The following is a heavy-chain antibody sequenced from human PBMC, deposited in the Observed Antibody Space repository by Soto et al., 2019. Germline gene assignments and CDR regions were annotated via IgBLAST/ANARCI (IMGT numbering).Heavy chain of an antibody. CDR1: GGSISSYY. V-gene: IGHV4-59*01. J-gene: IGHJ4*02. CDR3: AAPPRY. D-gene: IGHD6-6*01. CDR2: IYNSGNT. Sequence: QVQLQESGPGLVKPSETLSLTCTVSGGSISSYYWNWIRQPPGKGLEWIGYIYNSGNTKYNPSLRSRVIISIDTSKNQFSLKLTSVTAADTAVYYCAAPPRYWGQGTLVTVSS.